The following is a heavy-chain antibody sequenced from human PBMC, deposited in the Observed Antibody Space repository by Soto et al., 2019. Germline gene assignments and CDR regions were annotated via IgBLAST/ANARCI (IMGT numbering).Heavy chain of an antibody. Sequence: NPSETLSLTCTVSGGSISSGGYYWSWIRQHPGKGLEWIGYIYYSGSTYYNPSLKSRVTISVDTSKNQFSLKLSSVTAADTAVYYCARVPLYSSSSPGWYFVYWGQGTLVTVSS. CDR1: GGSISSGGYY. V-gene: IGHV4-31*03. CDR3: ARVPLYSSSSPGWYFVY. CDR2: IYYSGST. J-gene: IGHJ4*02. D-gene: IGHD6-6*01.